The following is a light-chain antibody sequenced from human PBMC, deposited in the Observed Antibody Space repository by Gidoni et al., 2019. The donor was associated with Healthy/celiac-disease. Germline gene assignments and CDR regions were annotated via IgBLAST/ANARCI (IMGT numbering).Light chain of an antibody. Sequence: DLVMTQSPYSLAVSLGERATINCKSSQSVVYSSNNKNYLAWYQKKPGQPPKLLIYWASTRESVVPDRCSGGWAGTDFTLTISSLQAEDVAVYYCQQYYSTPKTFGQGTKVEIK. J-gene: IGKJ1*01. V-gene: IGKV4-1*01. CDR3: QQYYSTPKT. CDR2: WAS. CDR1: QSVVYSSNNKNY.